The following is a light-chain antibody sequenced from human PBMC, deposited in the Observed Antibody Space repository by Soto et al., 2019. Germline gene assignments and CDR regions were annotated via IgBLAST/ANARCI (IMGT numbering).Light chain of an antibody. CDR3: QQYYSYSYT. Sequence: DIQMTQSPSTLSASVGDRVTITCRASQSISSWLAWYQQKPGKAPKLLIYKASTLQTGVPSRFSGSGSGTDFTLTISSLQTDDFATYYCQQYYSYSYTFGQGTKLEIK. V-gene: IGKV1-5*03. J-gene: IGKJ2*01. CDR1: QSISSW. CDR2: KAS.